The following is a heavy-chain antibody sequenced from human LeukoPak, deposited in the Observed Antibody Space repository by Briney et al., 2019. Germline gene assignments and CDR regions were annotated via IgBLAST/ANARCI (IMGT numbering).Heavy chain of an antibody. CDR3: ARDPGSQTTFDY. J-gene: IGHJ4*02. Sequence: SETLSLTCAVSGGSISSSSYYWGWIRQPPGKRLEWIGSIYYSGSTYYNPSLKSRVTISVDTSKNQFSLKLSSVTAADTAVYYCARDPGSQTTFDYWGQGTLVTVSS. CDR2: IYYSGST. V-gene: IGHV4-39*07. D-gene: IGHD1-1*01. CDR1: GGSISSSSYY.